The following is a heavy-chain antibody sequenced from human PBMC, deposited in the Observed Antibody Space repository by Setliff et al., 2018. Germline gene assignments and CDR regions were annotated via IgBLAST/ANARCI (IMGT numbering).Heavy chain of an antibody. V-gene: IGHV1-2*04. D-gene: IGHD3-16*01. J-gene: IGHJ3*01. Sequence: VSCKTSGYAFTDNYIHWVRQAPGQGLEWMGWINPKTGGTNLAQKFQGWVSMTRDTSITTAYMELSRLTSDDMAVYFCARSDHLVVDGFDVWGQGTMVTVSS. CDR2: INPKTGGT. CDR1: GYAFTDNY. CDR3: ARSDHLVVDGFDV.